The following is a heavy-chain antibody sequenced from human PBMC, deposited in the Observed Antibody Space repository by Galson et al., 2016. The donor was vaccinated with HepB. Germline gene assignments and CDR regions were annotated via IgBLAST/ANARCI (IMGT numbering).Heavy chain of an antibody. CDR1: GGTFNTYA. V-gene: IGHV1-69*10. CDR2: FIPILGTA. Sequence: SVKVSCKASGGTFNTYAISWVRQAPGQGLEWLGGFIPILGTANYAQNFQGKVTITADKSTSTAYMELSSLGSEDTAVYFCARGHTGSYQTFDYWGQGTLVTGSS. D-gene: IGHD1-26*01. J-gene: IGHJ4*02. CDR3: ARGHTGSYQTFDY.